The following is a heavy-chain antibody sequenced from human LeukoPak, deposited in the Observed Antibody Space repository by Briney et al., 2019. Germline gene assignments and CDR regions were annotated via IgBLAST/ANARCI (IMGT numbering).Heavy chain of an antibody. V-gene: IGHV5-51*01. J-gene: IGHJ4*02. D-gene: IGHD3-10*01. CDR1: GYSFTSYW. CDR3: ASLIRGDGSPYYFDY. CDR2: IYPGDSDT. Sequence: GESLKISCKGSGYSFTSYWISWLRQMPGKGLEWMGIIYPGDSDTRYSPSFQGQVTISAGKSISTAYLQWSSLTASDTAMYYCASLIRGDGSPYYFDYWGQGTLVTVSS.